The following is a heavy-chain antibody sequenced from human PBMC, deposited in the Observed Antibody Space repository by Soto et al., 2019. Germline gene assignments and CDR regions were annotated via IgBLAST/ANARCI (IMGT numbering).Heavy chain of an antibody. CDR2: IYYSGST. CDR3: ARNVVAVAGEAFDI. D-gene: IGHD6-19*01. CDR1: GGSISSGGYY. V-gene: IGHV4-31*03. J-gene: IGHJ3*02. Sequence: SETLSLTCTVSGGSISSGGYYWSWIRQHPGKGLEWIGYIYYSGSTYYNPSLKSRVTISVDASKNQLSLKLSSVTAADTAVYYCARNVVAVAGEAFDIWGQGTMVTVSS.